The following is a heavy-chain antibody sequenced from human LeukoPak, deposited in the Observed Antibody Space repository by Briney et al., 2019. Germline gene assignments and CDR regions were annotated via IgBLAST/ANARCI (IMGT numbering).Heavy chain of an antibody. CDR3: ASTNGYCSGGSCYFDY. J-gene: IGHJ4*02. Sequence: SETLSLTCAVYGGSFSGYYWSWIRQPPGKGLEWIGEINHSGSTNYNPSLKSRATISVDTSKNQFSLKLSSVTAADTAVYYCASTNGYCSGGSCYFDYWGQGTLVTVSS. V-gene: IGHV4-34*01. CDR1: GGSFSGYY. D-gene: IGHD2-15*01. CDR2: INHSGST.